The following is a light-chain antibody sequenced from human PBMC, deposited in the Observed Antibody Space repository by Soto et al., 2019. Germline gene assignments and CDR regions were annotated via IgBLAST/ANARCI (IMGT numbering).Light chain of an antibody. V-gene: IGKV3D-20*02. CDR2: GAS. J-gene: IGKJ5*01. CDR1: QSVRSGS. CDR3: LQRADWPKIT. Sequence: EIVLTQSPGTLSLIPGEGATLSCRASQSVRSGSLAWYQQKPGQAPRLLIFGASSRATDIPDRFSGSGYGTDFTLTISSLEPEDFGIFYCLQRADWPKITFGQGTRLEI.